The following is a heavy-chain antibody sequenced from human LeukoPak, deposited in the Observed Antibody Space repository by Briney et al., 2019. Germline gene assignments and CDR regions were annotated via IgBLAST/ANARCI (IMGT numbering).Heavy chain of an antibody. V-gene: IGHV3-30*07. CDR1: GFTFSNYA. D-gene: IGHD5-18*01. Sequence: GGSLRLSCAASGFTFSNYAMHWVRQAPGKGLEWVSLISSGGTYEYYADSVKGRFTISRDNSKNTLYLQMNSLRAEDTAVYYCAKGLARGYSYSYAFDIWGQGTMVTVSS. CDR3: AKGLARGYSYSYAFDI. J-gene: IGHJ3*02. CDR2: ISSGGTYE.